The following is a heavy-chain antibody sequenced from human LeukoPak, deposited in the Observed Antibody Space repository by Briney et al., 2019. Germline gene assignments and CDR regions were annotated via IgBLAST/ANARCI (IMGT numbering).Heavy chain of an antibody. V-gene: IGHV3-7*01. Sequence: PGGSLRLSCVGSGFTFSDFTMTWVRQAPGKGLERVAIMNVDDSSKSYLDSVKGRFTISRDNAKNSLYLQMNNLRAEDTAVYYCARDRAYSTFDFWGQGTLVAVSS. CDR1: GFTFSDFT. J-gene: IGHJ4*02. D-gene: IGHD4-11*01. CDR3: ARDRAYSTFDF. CDR2: MNVDDSSK.